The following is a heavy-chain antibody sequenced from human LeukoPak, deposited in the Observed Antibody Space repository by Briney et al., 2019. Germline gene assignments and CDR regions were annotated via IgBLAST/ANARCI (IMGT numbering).Heavy chain of an antibody. Sequence: SETLSLTCTVSGGSISSGGYYLSWIRQHPGKGLEWIGYIYYSGSTYYNPSLKSRVTISVDTSKNQFSLKLSSVTAADTAVYYCARVDSSGYYHFDYWGQGTLVTVSS. J-gene: IGHJ4*02. D-gene: IGHD3-22*01. CDR1: GGSISSGGYY. CDR2: IYYSGST. CDR3: ARVDSSGYYHFDY. V-gene: IGHV4-31*03.